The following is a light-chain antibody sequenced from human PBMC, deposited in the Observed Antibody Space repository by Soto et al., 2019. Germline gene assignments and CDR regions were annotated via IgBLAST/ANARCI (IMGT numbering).Light chain of an antibody. CDR3: QQYGSSPLT. J-gene: IGKJ4*01. CDR2: RAS. CDR1: QSLNRD. Sequence: IVMTQSPATLSMSPGERATLSCRASQSLNRDLAWYQQKPGQTPKVLIYRASSRATGIPDRFSGSGSGTDFTLTISRLEPEDFAVYYCQQYGSSPLTFGGGTKVDIK. V-gene: IGKV3-20*01.